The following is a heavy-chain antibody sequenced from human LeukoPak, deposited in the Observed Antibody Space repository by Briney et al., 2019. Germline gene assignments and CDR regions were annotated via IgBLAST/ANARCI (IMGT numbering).Heavy chain of an antibody. V-gene: IGHV4-59*01. Sequence: SETLSLTCTVSGGSIGSYYWSWIRQPPGKGLEWIGYIYYSGSTNYNPSLKSRVTISVDTSKNQFSLKLSSVTAADTAVYYCASSENYWFDPWGQGTLVTVSS. CDR3: ASSENYWFDP. CDR1: GGSIGSYY. J-gene: IGHJ5*02. CDR2: IYYSGST.